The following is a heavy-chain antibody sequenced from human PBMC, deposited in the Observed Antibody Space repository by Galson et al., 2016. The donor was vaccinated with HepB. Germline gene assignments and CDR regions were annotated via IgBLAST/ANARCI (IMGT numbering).Heavy chain of an antibody. CDR1: GFSLSTSGMC. J-gene: IGHJ4*02. CDR2: IDWDDDK. D-gene: IGHD3-10*01. CDR3: ARTPTMVQGFSIPYFDY. V-gene: IGHV2-70*01. Sequence: PALVKPTQTLTLTCTFSGFSLSTSGMCVSWIRQPPGKALEWLALIDWDDDKYYSPSLETRLTVSKDTSKNQVILTMTNVDPVDTATYYCARTPTMVQGFSIPYFDYWGQGTLVTVSS.